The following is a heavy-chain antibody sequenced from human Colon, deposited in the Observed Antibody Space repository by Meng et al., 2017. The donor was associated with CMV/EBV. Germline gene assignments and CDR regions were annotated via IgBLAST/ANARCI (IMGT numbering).Heavy chain of an antibody. J-gene: IGHJ4*02. D-gene: IGHD2-2*01. CDR3: ARDGEGTASYAY. CDR2: INSKTGAS. V-gene: IGHV1-2*06. CDR1: GYTFTDSF. Sequence: CKTSGYTFTDSFLHWVRQAPGQGPEWMGRINSKTGASNYAQKFQARVTVTRDTSISTAYMVLTSLTSDDTALYYCARDGEGTASYAYWGQGTLVTVSS.